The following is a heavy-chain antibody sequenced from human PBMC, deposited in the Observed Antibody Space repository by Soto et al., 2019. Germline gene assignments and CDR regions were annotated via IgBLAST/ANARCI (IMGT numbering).Heavy chain of an antibody. CDR3: AKGIAAARSRGAFDI. J-gene: IGHJ3*02. CDR1: GFTFDDYA. V-gene: IGHV3-9*01. D-gene: IGHD6-13*01. CDR2: ISWNSGSI. Sequence: EVQLVESGGGLVQPGRSLRLSCAASGFTFDDYAMHWVRQAPGKGLEWVSGISWNSGSIGYADSVKGRFTISRDNAKNSLYLQMNSLRAEDTALYYCAKGIAAARSRGAFDIGGQGTMVTVSS.